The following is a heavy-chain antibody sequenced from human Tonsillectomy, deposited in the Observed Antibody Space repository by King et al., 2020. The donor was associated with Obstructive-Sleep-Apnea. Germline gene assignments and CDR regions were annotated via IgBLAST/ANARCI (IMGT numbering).Heavy chain of an antibody. J-gene: IGHJ4*02. D-gene: IGHD3-9*01. V-gene: IGHV4-38-2*02. Sequence: QLQESGPGLVKPSETLSLTCTVSGYSISSGYYWGWIRQPPGKGLEWIGSIYHSGSTYYNPSLKSRVTISVDTSKNQFSLKLSSVTAADTAVYYCARVLRYFDWLPRGQRFDYWGQGTLVTVSS. CDR2: IYHSGST. CDR1: GYSISSGYY. CDR3: ARVLRYFDWLPRGQRFDY.